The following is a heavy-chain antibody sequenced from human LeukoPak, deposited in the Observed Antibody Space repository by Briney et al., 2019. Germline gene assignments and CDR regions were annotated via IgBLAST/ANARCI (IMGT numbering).Heavy chain of an antibody. D-gene: IGHD6-19*01. CDR1: GFTFSSYW. J-gene: IGHJ1*01. Sequence: GGSLRLSCAASGFTFSSYWMSWVRQAPGKGLEWVANIKQDGSEKYYVDSVKGRFTISRDNAKNSLYLQMNSLRAEDTAVYYCARDYSSGWYGPSEYFQHWGQGTLVTVSS. CDR2: IKQDGSEK. CDR3: ARDYSSGWYGPSEYFQH. V-gene: IGHV3-7*01.